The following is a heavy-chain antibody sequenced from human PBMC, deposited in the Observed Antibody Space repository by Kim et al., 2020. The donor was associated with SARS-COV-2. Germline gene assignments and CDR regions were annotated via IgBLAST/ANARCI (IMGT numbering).Heavy chain of an antibody. CDR3: AREEIYGSGSYPYYYYGMDV. J-gene: IGHJ6*02. CDR2: TRNKANSYTT. CDR1: GFTFSDHY. D-gene: IGHD3-10*01. V-gene: IGHV3-72*01. Sequence: GGFLRLSCAASGFTFSDHYMDWVRQAPGKGLEWVGRTRNKANSYTTEYAASVKGRFTISRDDSKNSLYLQMNSLKTEDTAVYYCAREEIYGSGSYPYYYYGMDVWGQGTTVTVSS.